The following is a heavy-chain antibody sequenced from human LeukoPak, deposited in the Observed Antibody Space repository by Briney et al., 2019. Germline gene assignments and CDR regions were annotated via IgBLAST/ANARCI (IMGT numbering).Heavy chain of an antibody. CDR3: ARQRGFFGVPPGWFDP. CDR1: GGSISSSSYY. CDR2: IYYSGST. V-gene: IGHV4-39*01. J-gene: IGHJ5*02. Sequence: SETLSLTCTVSGGSISSSSYYWRWMRQPPGKGREWIGSIYYSGSTYYNLSLKSRITISVDMPKTQFSLKLSSVTAADTAVYYCARQRGFFGVPPGWFDPWGQGTLVTVSS. D-gene: IGHD3-3*01.